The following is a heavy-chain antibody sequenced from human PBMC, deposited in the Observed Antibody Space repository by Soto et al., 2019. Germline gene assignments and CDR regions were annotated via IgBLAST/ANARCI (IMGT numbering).Heavy chain of an antibody. J-gene: IGHJ5*01. V-gene: IGHV6-1*01. Sequence: QVQLQQSGPGLVKPSQTLSLTCAISGDSVSTNSATWDWIRQSPSRGLEWLGRTYYRSKWENDYAFSVKGRISIIPDTTNNRLSLQLNSVSPDDTAVYYCARLIGNSWLDSWGQGTLVTVSS. CDR2: TYYRSKWEN. CDR3: ARLIGNSWLDS. CDR1: GDSVSTNSAT.